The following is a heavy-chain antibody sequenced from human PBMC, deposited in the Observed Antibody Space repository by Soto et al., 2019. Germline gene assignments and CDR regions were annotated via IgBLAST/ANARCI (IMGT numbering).Heavy chain of an antibody. CDR3: ARGPDCSGGSCPIDY. Sequence: SETPSLTCTVSGGSISSYYWSWIRQPPGKGLEWIGYIYYSGSTNYNPSLKSRVTISVDTSKNQFSLKLSSVTAADTAVYYCARGPDCSGGSCPIDYWGQGTLVTVSS. V-gene: IGHV4-59*01. CDR1: GGSISSYY. D-gene: IGHD2-15*01. CDR2: IYYSGST. J-gene: IGHJ4*02.